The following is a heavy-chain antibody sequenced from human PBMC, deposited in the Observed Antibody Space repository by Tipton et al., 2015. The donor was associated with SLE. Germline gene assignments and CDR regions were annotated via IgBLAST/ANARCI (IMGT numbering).Heavy chain of an antibody. CDR2: VGRVYTGGSA. D-gene: IGHD2-2*01. CDR3: ARDGVPAADVLYYYYYYMDV. V-gene: IGHV4-61*02. J-gene: IGHJ6*03. CDR1: GGSISSGRYY. Sequence: TLSLTCTVSGGSISSGRYYWNWIRQPAGKGLEWIGRVGRVYTGGSADYNPSLTSRVTISVDTSKNQFSLKLSSVTAADTAVYYCARDGVPAADVLYYYYYYMDVWGKGTTVTVSS.